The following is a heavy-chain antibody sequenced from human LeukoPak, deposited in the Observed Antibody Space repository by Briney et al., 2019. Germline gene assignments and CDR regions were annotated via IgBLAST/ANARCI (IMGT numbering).Heavy chain of an antibody. CDR1: GFTFEDFD. CDR3: ARDPTPYSRDY. V-gene: IGHV3-20*04. J-gene: IGHJ4*02. CDR2: FKWYGDVI. D-gene: IGHD4-11*01. Sequence: GGSLRLSCEGSGFTFEDFDMTWVRQAPGKGLEWVSAFKWYGDVIGYADSVKGRFIISRDNAKNSLFLQMNSLRADDTAFYYCARDPTPYSRDYWGQGTLVTVSS.